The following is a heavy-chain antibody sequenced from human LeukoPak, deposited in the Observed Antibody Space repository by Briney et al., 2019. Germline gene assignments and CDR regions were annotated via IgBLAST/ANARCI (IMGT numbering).Heavy chain of an antibody. CDR3: AKDRSYTSGWYGLDY. Sequence: GGSLRLSCAASGFTFSSYSMNWVRQAPGKGLEWVAVISYDGSNKYYADSVKGRFTISRDNSKNTLYLQMNSLRAEDTAVYYCAKDRSYTSGWYGLDYWGQGTLVTVSS. CDR2: ISYDGSNK. CDR1: GFTFSSYS. J-gene: IGHJ4*02. D-gene: IGHD6-19*01. V-gene: IGHV3-30*18.